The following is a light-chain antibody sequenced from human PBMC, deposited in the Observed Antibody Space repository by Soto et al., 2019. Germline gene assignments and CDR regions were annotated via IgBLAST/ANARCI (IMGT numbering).Light chain of an antibody. V-gene: IGKV3-20*01. CDR2: LAS. CDR1: QGVSSY. Sequence: EIVLTQSPATLSLSPGERATLSCRASQGVSSYLAWYQQKPGQAPRLLIYLASNRAAGVPARFSGSGSGKDFTLTISRLEPEDFAVYYCQQYGSSGTFGQGTKVDIK. CDR3: QQYGSSGT. J-gene: IGKJ1*01.